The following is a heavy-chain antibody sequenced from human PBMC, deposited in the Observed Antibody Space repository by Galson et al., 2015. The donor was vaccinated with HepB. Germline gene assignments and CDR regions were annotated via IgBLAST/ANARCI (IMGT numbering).Heavy chain of an antibody. CDR1: GFTVNRYW. D-gene: IGHD5-12*01. V-gene: IGHV3-74*01. CDR3: ARDPGGGGYDLDY. CDR2: INSDGSGT. Sequence: SLRLSCAVSGFTVNRYWMHWVRQAPGKGLVWVARINSDGSGTAYADCGRGRFTISRENARKRLYLKMNGLKVEDTAVYYCARDPGGGGYDLDYWGQGTQVSVSS. J-gene: IGHJ4*02.